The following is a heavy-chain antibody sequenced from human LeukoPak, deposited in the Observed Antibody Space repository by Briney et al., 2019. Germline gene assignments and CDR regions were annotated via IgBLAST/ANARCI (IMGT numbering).Heavy chain of an antibody. V-gene: IGHV3-23*01. CDR3: AELGITMIGGV. CDR1: GFTFSNYA. Sequence: GGSLRLSCDSSGFTFSNYAMSWVRQVPGKGLDWVSSITGTGGTTDYADSVRGRFTISRDNAKNSLYLQMNSLRAEDTAVYYCAELGITMIGGVWGKGTTVTISS. J-gene: IGHJ6*04. CDR2: ITGTGGTT. D-gene: IGHD3-10*02.